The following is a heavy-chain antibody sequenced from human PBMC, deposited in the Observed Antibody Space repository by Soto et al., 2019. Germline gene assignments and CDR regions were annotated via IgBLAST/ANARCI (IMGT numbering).Heavy chain of an antibody. CDR1: GFTFSSYG. D-gene: IGHD5-18*01. Sequence: QVQLVESGGGVVQPGRSLRLSCAASGFTFSSYGMHWVRQAPGKGLEWVAVISYDGSNKYYADSVKGRFTISRDNSKNTRCIYINSLRAEDTAVYFSAQGSTAMTYFDYWGQETLVTVSS. CDR3: AQGSTAMTYFDY. CDR2: ISYDGSNK. V-gene: IGHV3-30*18. J-gene: IGHJ4*02.